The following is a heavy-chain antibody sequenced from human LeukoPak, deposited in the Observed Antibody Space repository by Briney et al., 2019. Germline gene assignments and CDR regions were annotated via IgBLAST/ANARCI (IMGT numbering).Heavy chain of an antibody. CDR1: GGSISSFY. J-gene: IGHJ5*02. V-gene: IGHV4-59*08. D-gene: IGHD2-2*01. CDR3: ATSKPDLDT. CDR2: IYNTENT. Sequence: SETLSLTCTVSGGSISSFYWSWIRQPPGQGLEWIGYIYNTENTNYNPSLKSRVTISVDTSKNQFSLKVKSVTASDTAVYYCATSKPDLDTWGQGTLVTVSS.